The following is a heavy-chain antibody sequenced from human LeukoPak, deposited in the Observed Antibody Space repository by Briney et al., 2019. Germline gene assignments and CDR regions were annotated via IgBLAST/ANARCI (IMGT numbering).Heavy chain of an antibody. CDR2: VSSSSTYI. D-gene: IGHD1-26*01. J-gene: IGHJ4*02. V-gene: IGHV3-21*01. Sequence: GGSLRLSCVGSEITFSNYNMNWVRQAPGKGLEWVSSVSSSSTYIYYADSVKGRFTISRDNAKKSLYLHMNSLRAEDTAVYYCARDYLEGATRSEYYWGQGTLVTVSS. CDR1: EITFSNYN. CDR3: ARDYLEGATRSEYY.